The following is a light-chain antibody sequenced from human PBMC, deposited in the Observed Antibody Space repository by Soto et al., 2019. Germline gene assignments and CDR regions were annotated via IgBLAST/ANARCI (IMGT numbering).Light chain of an antibody. CDR3: SSYTSANVL. V-gene: IGLV2-14*01. CDR2: EVI. J-gene: IGLJ3*02. CDR1: SSDIGGYNY. Sequence: QSALTQPASVSGSPGQSITISCTGSSSDIGGYNYVSWYQQHPGKAPKLIIFEVIYRPSGVSNRFSGSKSGNTASLTISGLQAEDEAVYYCSSYTSANVLFGGGTKVTVL.